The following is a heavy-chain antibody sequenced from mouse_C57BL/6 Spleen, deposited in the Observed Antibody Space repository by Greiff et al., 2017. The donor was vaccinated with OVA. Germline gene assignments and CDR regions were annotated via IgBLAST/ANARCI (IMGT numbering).Heavy chain of an antibody. Sequence: EVPRVGSGGGLVKPGGSLKLSCAASGFTFSDYGMHWVRPAPEKGLEWVAYISSGSSTIYYADTVKGRFTISRDNAKNTLFLQMTSLRSEDTAMYYCARKGTTVVATDWYFDVWGTGTTVTVSS. V-gene: IGHV5-17*01. D-gene: IGHD1-1*01. CDR3: ARKGTTVVATDWYFDV. CDR1: GFTFSDYG. J-gene: IGHJ1*03. CDR2: ISSGSSTI.